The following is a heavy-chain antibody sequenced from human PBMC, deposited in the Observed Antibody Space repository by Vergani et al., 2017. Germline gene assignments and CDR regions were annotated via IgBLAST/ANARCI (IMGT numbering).Heavy chain of an antibody. V-gene: IGHV4-39*01. CDR2: LFYGATA. CDR3: AGLNGEYMRLSEY. J-gene: IGHJ4*02. Sequence: QVQFQESGPGLVKPSETLSFTCTGSGDPISSRNCSWGCIRQPPGKGLEWFVSLFYGATAYYNPSLAGRVIISIVTSKNQFSLRLGSVPAAAPAVYYCAGLNGEYMRLSEYGGQGTLVAVSS. CDR1: GDPISSRNCS. D-gene: IGHD4-17*01.